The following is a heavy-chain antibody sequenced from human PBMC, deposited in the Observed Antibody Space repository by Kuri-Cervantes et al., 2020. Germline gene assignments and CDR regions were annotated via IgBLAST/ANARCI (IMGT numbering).Heavy chain of an antibody. Sequence: GGSLRLSCAASGFTFSSYSMNWVRQAPGKGLEWVSYISSSSSTIYYADSVKGRFTISRDNAKNSLYLQMNSLRDEDTAVYYCARAPLTLWFGDPGGDYWGQGTLVTVSS. V-gene: IGHV3-48*02. CDR3: ARAPLTLWFGDPGGDY. J-gene: IGHJ4*02. CDR1: GFTFSSYS. D-gene: IGHD3-10*01. CDR2: ISSSSSTI.